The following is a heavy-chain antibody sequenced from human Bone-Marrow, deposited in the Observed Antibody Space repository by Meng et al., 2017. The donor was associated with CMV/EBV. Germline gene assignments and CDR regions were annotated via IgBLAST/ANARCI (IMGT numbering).Heavy chain of an antibody. Sequence: GESLKISCAASGFTLSSYWMDWVRQAPGKGLVWVSRIDRDERDITYADCVEGRFTISRDNAKNSLYLQMNSLSVDDTAVYDCARIGVGTASFYYNGMDVWGQGTTVTVSS. CDR1: GFTLSSYW. CDR3: ARIGVGTASFYYNGMDV. V-gene: IGHV3-74*03. D-gene: IGHD3-3*01. CDR2: IDRDERDI. J-gene: IGHJ6*02.